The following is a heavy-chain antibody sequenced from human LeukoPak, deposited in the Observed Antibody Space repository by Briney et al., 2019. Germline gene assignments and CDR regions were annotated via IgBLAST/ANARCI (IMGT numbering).Heavy chain of an antibody. V-gene: IGHV4-34*01. CDR2: INHSGST. CDR1: GGSFSGYY. Sequence: KPSETLSLTCAVYGGSFSGYYWSWIRQPPGKGLEWIGEINHSGSTNYNPSLKSRVTISVDTSKNQFSLKLSSVTAADTAVYCCARAVAAARHDYWGQGTLVTVSS. D-gene: IGHD6-13*01. CDR3: ARAVAAARHDY. J-gene: IGHJ4*02.